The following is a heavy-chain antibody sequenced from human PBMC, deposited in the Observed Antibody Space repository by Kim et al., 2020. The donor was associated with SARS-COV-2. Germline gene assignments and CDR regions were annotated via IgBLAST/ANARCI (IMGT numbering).Heavy chain of an antibody. V-gene: IGHV3-48*02. D-gene: IGHD3-10*01. Sequence: ADSVKGRFTISRDNAKNSLYLQMNSLRDEDTAVYYCARDNPYCDGFGFDYWGQGTLVTVSS. J-gene: IGHJ4*02. CDR3: ARDNPYCDGFGFDY.